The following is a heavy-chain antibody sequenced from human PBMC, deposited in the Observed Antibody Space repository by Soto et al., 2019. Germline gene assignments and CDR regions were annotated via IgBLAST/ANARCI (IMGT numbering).Heavy chain of an antibody. CDR2: INPDNGNT. J-gene: IGHJ5*02. Sequence: ASVNVSCTASGYTFTRYTMNWVRQAPGQRLEWMGWINPDNGNTKSSQKFQDRVIITRDTSASTAYMDLSSLRSEDTAVYYCARGIATGQLDPWGQGTLVTSPQ. V-gene: IGHV1-3*01. CDR1: GYTFTRYT. CDR3: ARGIATGQLDP. D-gene: IGHD2-15*01.